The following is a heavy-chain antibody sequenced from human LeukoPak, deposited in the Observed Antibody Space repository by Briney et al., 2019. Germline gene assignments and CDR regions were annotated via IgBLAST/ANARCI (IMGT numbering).Heavy chain of an antibody. CDR1: GGSISSGGYY. CDR2: IYHSGST. CDR3: ARIGRGYCSSTSCPNDAFDI. D-gene: IGHD2-2*01. V-gene: IGHV4-30-2*01. J-gene: IGHJ3*02. Sequence: SQTLSLTCTVSGGSISSGGYYWSWIRQPPGKGLEWIGYIYHSGSTYYNPSLKSRVTISVDRSKNQFSLKLSSVTAADTAVYYCARIGRGYCSSTSCPNDAFDIWGQGTMVTVSS.